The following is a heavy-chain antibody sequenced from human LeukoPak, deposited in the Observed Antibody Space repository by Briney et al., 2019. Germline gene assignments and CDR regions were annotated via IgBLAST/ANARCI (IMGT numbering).Heavy chain of an antibody. CDR2: INGRGSRA. CDR1: GFTFSSYS. J-gene: IGHJ4*02. V-gene: IGHV3-23*01. Sequence: GGSLRLSCAASGFTFSSYSMSWVRQAPGKGLEWVSGINGRGSRAYYADSVKGRFAISRDNSKNTLFLQMNSLRAEDTAVYYCAKGGIVHPFDYWGQGTLVTVSS. CDR3: AKGGIVHPFDY. D-gene: IGHD1-26*01.